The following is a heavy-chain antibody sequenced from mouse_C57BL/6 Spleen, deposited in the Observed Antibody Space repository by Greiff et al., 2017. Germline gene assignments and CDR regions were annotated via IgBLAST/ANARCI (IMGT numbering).Heavy chain of an antibody. CDR1: GYTFTSYW. Sequence: QLQQPGAELVRPGSSVKLSCKASGYTFTSYWMHWVKQRPIQGLEWIGNIDPSDSETHYNQKFKDKATLTVDKSSSTAYMQLSSLTSEDSAVYYCARRGMITTSYFDVWGTGTTVTVSS. V-gene: IGHV1-52*01. D-gene: IGHD2-4*01. J-gene: IGHJ1*03. CDR2: IDPSDSET. CDR3: ARRGMITTSYFDV.